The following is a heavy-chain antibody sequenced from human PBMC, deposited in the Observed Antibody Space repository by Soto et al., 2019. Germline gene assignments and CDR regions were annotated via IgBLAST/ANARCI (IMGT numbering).Heavy chain of an antibody. CDR1: GYPFSNYA. CDR2: TNAGNGNS. V-gene: IGHV1-3*05. Sequence: QVQLVQSGAEEKKPGASVKVSCKASGYPFSNYAMHWVRQAPGQGLEWMWWTNAGNGNSKYSQKFQGRVTITRDTSANTAYMELDSLRSEDTAVYYCATSTYCSSSTCYQWYGMDVWGQGTTVTVSS. CDR3: ATSTYCSSSTCYQWYGMDV. J-gene: IGHJ6*02. D-gene: IGHD2-2*01.